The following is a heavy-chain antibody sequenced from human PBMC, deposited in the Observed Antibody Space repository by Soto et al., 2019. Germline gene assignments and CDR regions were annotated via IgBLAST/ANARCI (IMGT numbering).Heavy chain of an antibody. V-gene: IGHV5-51*01. CDR1: GYRFSTYW. J-gene: IGHJ4*02. CDR3: ARLGGIVDTGTWIQ. D-gene: IGHD1-26*01. CDR2: IYPGDSDT. Sequence: GESLKISCKASGYRFSTYWIGWVRQRPGKGPEWMAIIYPGDSDTRENPSFQGQVTISADKSSNTVHLQWRSLKASDTAIYYCARLGGIVDTGTWIQWGQGSPVTVSS.